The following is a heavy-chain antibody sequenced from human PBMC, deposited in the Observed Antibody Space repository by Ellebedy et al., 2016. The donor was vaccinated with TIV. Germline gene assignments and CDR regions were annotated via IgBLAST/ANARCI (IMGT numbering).Heavy chain of an antibody. Sequence: GESLKISCAVSGFTFRSYGIHWVRQAPGKGLEWVAVISDDGRDKYYADSVKGRFTISRDNSKNTVYLQMNSLRAEGTAVYYCARIYRSYYFDYWGQGTLITVSS. V-gene: IGHV3-30*03. CDR2: ISDDGRDK. J-gene: IGHJ4*02. D-gene: IGHD4-11*01. CDR1: GFTFRSYG. CDR3: ARIYRSYYFDY.